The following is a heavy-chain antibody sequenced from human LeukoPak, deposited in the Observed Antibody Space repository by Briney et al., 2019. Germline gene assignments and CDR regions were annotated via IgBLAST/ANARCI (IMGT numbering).Heavy chain of an antibody. Sequence: PSETLSLTCTVSGGSISSSSYYWGWIRQPPGKGLEWIGSIYYSGSTYYNPSLKSRVTISVDTSKNQFSLKLSSVTAAGTAVYYCARHGGSSWYAPFVYWGQGTVVTVSS. CDR1: GGSISSSSYY. D-gene: IGHD6-13*01. V-gene: IGHV4-39*01. CDR3: ARHGGSSWYAPFVY. J-gene: IGHJ4*02. CDR2: IYYSGST.